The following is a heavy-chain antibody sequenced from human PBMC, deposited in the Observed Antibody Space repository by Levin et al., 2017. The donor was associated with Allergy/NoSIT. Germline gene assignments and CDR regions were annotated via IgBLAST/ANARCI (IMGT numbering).Heavy chain of an antibody. V-gene: IGHV3-30*18. CDR1: GFTFSSYG. CDR3: AKDHREQNYYYYGMDV. J-gene: IGHJ6*02. Sequence: GESLKISCAASGFTFSSYGMHWVRQAPGKGLEWVAVISYDGSNKYYADSVKGRFTISRDNSKNTLYLQMNSLRAEDTAVYYCAKDHREQNYYYYGMDVWGQGTTVTVSS. CDR2: ISYDGSNK. D-gene: IGHD1/OR15-1a*01.